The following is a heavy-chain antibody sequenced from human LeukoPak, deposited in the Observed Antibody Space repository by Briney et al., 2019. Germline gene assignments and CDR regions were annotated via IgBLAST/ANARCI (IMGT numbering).Heavy chain of an antibody. D-gene: IGHD1-14*01. CDR2: INQDGSEK. V-gene: IGHV3-7*01. CDR1: GLIFNTYW. J-gene: IGHJ4*02. CDR3: ARDENPSES. Sequence: PGGSLRLSCAASGLIFNTYWISWVRQAPGKGLEWLATINQDGSEKYYVDSVKGRFTISRDNAKNSLYLQMNSLRDEDTAVYYCARDENPSESWGQGTLATVSS.